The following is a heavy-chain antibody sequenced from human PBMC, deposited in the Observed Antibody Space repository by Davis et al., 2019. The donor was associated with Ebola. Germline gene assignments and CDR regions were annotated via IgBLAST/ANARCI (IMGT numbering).Heavy chain of an antibody. Sequence: GESLKISCAASGFTVDDYTIHWVRQAPGKGLEWVSLISWDGESTWYAASVKGRFTISRDNSKNSLYLQMNNLRTEDTALYYCTRGERYYDGSGPFVGEGAYYMDVWGKGTTVTVSS. CDR3: TRGERYYDGSGPFVGEGAYYMDV. V-gene: IGHV3-43*01. J-gene: IGHJ6*03. CDR2: ISWDGEST. CDR1: GFTVDDYT. D-gene: IGHD3-22*01.